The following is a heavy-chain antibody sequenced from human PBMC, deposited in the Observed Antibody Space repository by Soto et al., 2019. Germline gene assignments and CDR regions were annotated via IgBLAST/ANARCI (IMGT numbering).Heavy chain of an antibody. V-gene: IGHV4-59*08. CDR3: ARHRTWLQLPSLFDY. CDR2: IYYSGST. D-gene: IGHD5-12*01. CDR1: GGSISSYY. Sequence: SETLSLTCTVSGGSISSYYWSWIRQPPGKGLEWIGYIYYSGSTNYNPSLKSRVTISVDTSKNQFSLKLSSVTAADTAVYYCARHRTWLQLPSLFDYWGQGTLVTVSS. J-gene: IGHJ4*02.